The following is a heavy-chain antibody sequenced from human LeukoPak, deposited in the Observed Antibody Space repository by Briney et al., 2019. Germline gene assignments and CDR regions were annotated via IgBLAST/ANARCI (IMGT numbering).Heavy chain of an antibody. CDR1: GDSISGGDYY. V-gene: IGHV4-30-4*01. J-gene: IGHJ6*02. CDR2: IYYTGYT. D-gene: IGHD3-10*01. Sequence: SETLSLTCTVSGDSISGGDYYWSWIRQPPGKGLEWIGYIYYTGYTYYNPSLKSRVTISEDTSTNQFSLNLHSVTAADTAVYYCARGRITMVRGVIITTAYYYYYGMDVWGQGTTVTVSS. CDR3: ARGRITMVRGVIITTAYYYYYGMDV.